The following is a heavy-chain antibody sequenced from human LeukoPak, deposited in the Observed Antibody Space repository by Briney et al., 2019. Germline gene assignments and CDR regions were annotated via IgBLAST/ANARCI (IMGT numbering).Heavy chain of an antibody. J-gene: IGHJ4*02. V-gene: IGHV4-30-4*08. CDR2: IYYSGST. Sequence: TSETLSLTCTVSGGSISSGDYYWSWIRQPPGKGLEWIGYIYYSGSTYYSPSLKSRVTISVDTSKSQFSLKLSFVTAADTAVYYCARAGLHTGLYFDYWGQGTLVTVSS. D-gene: IGHD4-11*01. CDR1: GGSISSGDYY. CDR3: ARAGLHTGLYFDY.